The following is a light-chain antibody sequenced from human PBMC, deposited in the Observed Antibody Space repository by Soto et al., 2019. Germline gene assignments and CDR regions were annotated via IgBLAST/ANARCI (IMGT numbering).Light chain of an antibody. Sequence: DIVFTQSPVTLSVYPGARVTLSCRARRIGRSNLAWYQQRPGQAPRLLIYGASSRATGIPDRFSGSGSGTDFTLTISRLVPEDFAVYYCQQYGDSPWTFGQGTKVDI. CDR1: RIGRSN. V-gene: IGKV3-20*01. CDR2: GAS. J-gene: IGKJ1*01. CDR3: QQYGDSPWT.